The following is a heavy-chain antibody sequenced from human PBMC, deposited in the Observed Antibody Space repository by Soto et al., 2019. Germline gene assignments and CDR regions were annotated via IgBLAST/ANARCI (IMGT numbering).Heavy chain of an antibody. CDR3: VRRIAAAGNAWWFDP. D-gene: IGHD6-13*01. J-gene: IGHJ5*02. Sequence: GGSLRLSCSASGFTFSSYAMHWVRQAPGKGLESVSAISSNGGSTYYADSVKGRFTISRDNSKNTLYLQMSSLRAEDTAVYYCVRRIAAAGNAWWFDPWGQGTLVTVSS. CDR1: GFTFSSYA. CDR2: ISSNGGST. V-gene: IGHV3-64D*08.